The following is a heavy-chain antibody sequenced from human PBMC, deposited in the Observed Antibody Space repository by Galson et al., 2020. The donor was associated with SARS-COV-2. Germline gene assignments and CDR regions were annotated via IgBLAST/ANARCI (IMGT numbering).Heavy chain of an antibody. D-gene: IGHD6-13*01. Sequence: SQASETLSLTCAGSGGSFRDFYWSWIRQPPGKGLEWIGQINYSGYTNYNPSLKSRVTISIDLSKNQFSLRLRSVTAADTGIYYCARVEGSTWRPFYFDYWGHGNLVTVSS. CDR2: INYSGYT. CDR1: GGSFRDFY. J-gene: IGHJ4*01. CDR3: ARVEGSTWRPFYFDY. V-gene: IGHV4-34*01.